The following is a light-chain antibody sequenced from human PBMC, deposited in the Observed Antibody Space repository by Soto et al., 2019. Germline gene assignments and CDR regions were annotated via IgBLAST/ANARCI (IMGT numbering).Light chain of an antibody. CDR1: QSISNN. Sequence: IVMTQSPATLSVSPGESATLSCRASQSISNNLAWYQHKPGQAPRLLIYGVSTRATGIPARFSGRGSGTEFTLTISSLQSEDFAVYYCQQYNTWPPYTFGQGTKLEIK. V-gene: IGKV3-15*01. CDR2: GVS. CDR3: QQYNTWPPYT. J-gene: IGKJ2*01.